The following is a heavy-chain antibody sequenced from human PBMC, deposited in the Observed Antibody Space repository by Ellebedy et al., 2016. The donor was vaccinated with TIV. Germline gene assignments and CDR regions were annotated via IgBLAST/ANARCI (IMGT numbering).Heavy chain of an antibody. CDR3: ARSLMIFSFDKCYFDL. CDR2: IFDTGST. D-gene: IGHD3/OR15-3a*01. CDR1: GGSISGSSYY. Sequence: SETLSLTCTVSGGSISGSSYYWGWIRQPPGKGLEWIGNIFDTGSTYCNPSLKSRVTISVDTPKNQFSLKLRSVTAADTAVYYCARSLMIFSFDKCYFDLWGRGTLVTVSS. J-gene: IGHJ2*01. V-gene: IGHV4-39*01.